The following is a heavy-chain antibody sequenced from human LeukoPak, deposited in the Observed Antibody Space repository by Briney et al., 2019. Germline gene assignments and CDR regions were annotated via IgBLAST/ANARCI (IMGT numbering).Heavy chain of an antibody. V-gene: IGHV1-2*04. CDR3: ARDRASMIVETSSYGMDV. Sequence: GASVKVSCKASGYTFTGYYMHWVRQAPGQGLEWMGWINPNSGGTNYAQKFQGWVTMTRDTSISTAYMELSRLRSDDTAVYYCARDRASMIVETSSYGMDVWGQGTTVTVSS. CDR2: INPNSGGT. J-gene: IGHJ6*02. D-gene: IGHD3-22*01. CDR1: GYTFTGYY.